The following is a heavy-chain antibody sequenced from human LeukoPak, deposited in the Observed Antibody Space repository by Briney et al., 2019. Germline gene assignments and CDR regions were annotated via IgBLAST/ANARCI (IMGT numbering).Heavy chain of an antibody. Sequence: PSQTLSLTCTVSGGSISSGYYWGWNRQPPGKGLEWIGSIYHSGSTYYNPSLKSRVTISVDTSKNQFSLKLSSVTAADTAVYYCARPALVADYFDYWGQGTLVTVSS. D-gene: IGHD2-15*01. CDR1: GGSISSGYY. J-gene: IGHJ4*02. V-gene: IGHV4-38-2*02. CDR3: ARPALVADYFDY. CDR2: IYHSGST.